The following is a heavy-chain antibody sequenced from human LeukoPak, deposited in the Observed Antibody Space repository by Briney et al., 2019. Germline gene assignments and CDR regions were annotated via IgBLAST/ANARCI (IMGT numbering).Heavy chain of an antibody. CDR1: GGSISSYY. CDR3: ARPASGYDALDI. J-gene: IGHJ3*02. V-gene: IGHV4-4*09. CDR2: IYTSGST. Sequence: SETLSLTCTVSGGSISSYYWSWIRQPPGKGLEWIGYIYTSGSTTYNPSLKSRVSISADTSKNQISLKLSSVTAADTAVYYCARPASGYDALDIWGQGTMVTVSS. D-gene: IGHD3-22*01.